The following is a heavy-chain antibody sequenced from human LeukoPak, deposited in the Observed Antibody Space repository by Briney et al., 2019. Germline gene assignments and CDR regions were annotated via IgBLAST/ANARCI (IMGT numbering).Heavy chain of an antibody. CDR3: ARQWPDYHSSGPFSQ. CDR2: IYHSGST. J-gene: IGHJ4*02. CDR1: GGSISSSNW. D-gene: IGHD3-22*01. Sequence: SETLSLTCAVSGGSISSSNWWSWVRQPPGKGLEWIGEIYHSGSTNYNPSLKSRVTISVDTSKNQFSLKLSSVTAADTAVYYCARQWPDYHSSGPFSQWGQGTLVTVSS. V-gene: IGHV4-4*02.